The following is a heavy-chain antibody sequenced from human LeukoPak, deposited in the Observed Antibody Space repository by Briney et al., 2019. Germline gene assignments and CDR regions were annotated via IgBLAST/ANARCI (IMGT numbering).Heavy chain of an antibody. CDR3: ARESGYYYVFDY. CDR1: GFTFSSYS. V-gene: IGHV3-23*01. Sequence: PGGSLRLSCAASGFTFSSYSMSWVRQAPGKGLEWVSAISGSGGSTYYADSVKGRFTISKDNAKNSSYLQMNSLRAEDTAVYYCARESGYYYVFDYWGQGTLVTVSS. J-gene: IGHJ4*02. D-gene: IGHD3-22*01. CDR2: ISGSGGST.